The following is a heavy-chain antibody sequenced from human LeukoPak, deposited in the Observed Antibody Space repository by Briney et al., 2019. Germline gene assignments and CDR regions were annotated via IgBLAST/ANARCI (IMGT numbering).Heavy chain of an antibody. CDR1: GYTFTGYY. Sequence: ASVKVSCKASGYTFTGYYMHWVRQAPGQGLEWMGWINPNSGNTGYAQKFQGRVTITRNTSISTAYMELSSLRSEDTAVYYCARGRRSGSYPFDYWGQGTLVSVSS. CDR3: ARGRRSGSYPFDY. D-gene: IGHD1-26*01. J-gene: IGHJ4*02. V-gene: IGHV1-8*03. CDR2: INPNSGNT.